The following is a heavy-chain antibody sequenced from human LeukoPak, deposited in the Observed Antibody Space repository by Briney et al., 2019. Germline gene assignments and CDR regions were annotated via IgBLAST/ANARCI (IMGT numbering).Heavy chain of an antibody. CDR3: ARGTTGPDAFDI. J-gene: IGHJ3*02. CDR2: IKQDGSEK. CDR1: GFTFSSYS. D-gene: IGHD1-1*01. Sequence: GGSLRLSCAASGFTFSSYSMNWVRQAPGKGLEWVANIKQDGSEKYYVDSVKGRFTISRDNAKNSLYLQMNSLRAEDTAVYYCARGTTGPDAFDIWGQGTMVTVSS. V-gene: IGHV3-7*01.